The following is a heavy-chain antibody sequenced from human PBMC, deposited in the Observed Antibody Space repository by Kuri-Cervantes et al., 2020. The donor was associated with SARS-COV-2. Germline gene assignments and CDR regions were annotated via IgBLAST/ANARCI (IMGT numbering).Heavy chain of an antibody. V-gene: IGHV3-48*04. CDR1: GFFLSAYN. CDR3: ARYPGYDSSGYHDY. CDR2: ISASSGRI. D-gene: IGHD3-22*01. Sequence: GGSLRLSCAASGFFLSAYNMNWVRQAPGRGLEWVSYISASSGRIYYADSVKGRFTISRDNAKNSLYLQMNSLRAEDTALYHCARYPGYDSSGYHDYWGQGTLVTVSS. J-gene: IGHJ4*02.